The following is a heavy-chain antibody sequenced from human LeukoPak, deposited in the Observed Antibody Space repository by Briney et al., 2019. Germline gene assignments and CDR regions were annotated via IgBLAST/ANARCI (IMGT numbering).Heavy chain of an antibody. CDR1: GGSFSGYY. CDR2: VYNSGGT. J-gene: IGHJ3*02. V-gene: IGHV4-59*01. D-gene: IGHD1-26*01. Sequence: SETLSLTCAVYGGSFSGYYWSWVRQPPGEGLEWIAYVYNSGGTNYNPSLKSRVTISVDRSKNQFSLKMNSVTAADTAVYYCVRDWEGFNFDIWGQGTMVTVSS. CDR3: VRDWEGFNFDI.